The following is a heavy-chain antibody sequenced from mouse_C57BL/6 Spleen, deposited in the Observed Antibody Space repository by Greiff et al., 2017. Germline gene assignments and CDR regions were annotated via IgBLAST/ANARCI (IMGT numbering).Heavy chain of an antibody. CDR2: IWRGGST. CDR3: ANEDRVGLDGYYVGFAY. V-gene: IGHV2-5*01. CDR1: GFSLTSYG. Sequence: QVQLKQSGPGLVQPSQSLSITCTVSGFSLTSYGVHWVRQSPGKGLEWLGVIWRGGSTDYNAAFMSRLSITKDNSKSQVFFKMNSLQADDTAIYYCANEDRVGLDGYYVGFAYWGQGTLVTVSA. D-gene: IGHD2-3*01. J-gene: IGHJ3*01.